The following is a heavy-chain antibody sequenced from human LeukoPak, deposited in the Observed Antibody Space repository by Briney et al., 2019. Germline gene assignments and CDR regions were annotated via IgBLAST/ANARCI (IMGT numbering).Heavy chain of an antibody. J-gene: IGHJ4*02. CDR2: IYYSGST. CDR3: ATSTVSTILTSYFDY. V-gene: IGHV4-59*01. CDR1: GGSISSYY. Sequence: SETLSLTCTVSGGSISSYYWSWIRQPPGKGLEWIGYIYYSGSTNYNPSLKSRVTISVDTSKNQFSLKLSSVTAADTAVYYCATSTVSTILTSYFDYWGQGTLVTVSS. D-gene: IGHD2-2*01.